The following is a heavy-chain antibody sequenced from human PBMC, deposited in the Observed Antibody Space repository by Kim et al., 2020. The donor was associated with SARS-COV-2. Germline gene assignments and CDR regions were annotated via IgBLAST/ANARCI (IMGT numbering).Heavy chain of an antibody. D-gene: IGHD2-2*01. Sequence: KVQGRVTITADESTSTDYMELSSLRSEDTAVYYCARWSVVPLTNYYGMDVWGQGTTVTVSS. J-gene: IGHJ6*02. V-gene: IGHV1-69*01. CDR3: ARWSVVPLTNYYGMDV.